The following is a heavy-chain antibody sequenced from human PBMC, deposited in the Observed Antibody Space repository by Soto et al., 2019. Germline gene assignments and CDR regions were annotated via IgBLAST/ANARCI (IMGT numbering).Heavy chain of an antibody. CDR3: ARRWGTSFDF. CDR1: GGSFSSSSDY. Sequence: LETLSLTCFVSGGSFSSSSDYWVWIRQPPGEGLEWIGYIYYSGSTNYNPSLKSRVTISVDTSKNQFSLKVSSVTAADTAVYYCARRWGTSFDFWGQGTLVTVSS. V-gene: IGHV4-61*01. J-gene: IGHJ4*02. CDR2: IYYSGST. D-gene: IGHD7-27*01.